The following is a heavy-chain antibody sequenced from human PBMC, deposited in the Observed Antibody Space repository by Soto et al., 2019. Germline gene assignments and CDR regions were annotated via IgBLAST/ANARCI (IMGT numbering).Heavy chain of an antibody. CDR2: IIPVFGKA. Sequence: QLQLVQSGAEVKKPGASVNVSCKTSGVTLSNFAINWERQPPGHGLEWMEGIIPVFGKANYAQKFQARVQFTADESSSTAYMEVNSLTSEDTAVYYCARGSPTTVTTWFDPGGQGTLVTVSS. D-gene: IGHD4-17*01. CDR3: ARGSPTTVTTWFDP. CDR1: GVTLSNFA. J-gene: IGHJ5*02. V-gene: IGHV1-69*01.